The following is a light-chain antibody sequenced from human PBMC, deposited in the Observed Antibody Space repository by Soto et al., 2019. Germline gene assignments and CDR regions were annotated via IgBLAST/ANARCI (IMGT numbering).Light chain of an antibody. Sequence: EIVLTQSPGTLSLSLGERATLSCRASQSVTSSYLAWYQQKPGQAPRLLIYGASTRATGIPDRFSGSGSGTDVTLTGTRLEPEDFAVYYCQHYGGSMYSFGQGTKLEIK. CDR1: QSVTSSY. V-gene: IGKV3-20*01. CDR2: GAS. J-gene: IGKJ2*03. CDR3: QHYGGSMYS.